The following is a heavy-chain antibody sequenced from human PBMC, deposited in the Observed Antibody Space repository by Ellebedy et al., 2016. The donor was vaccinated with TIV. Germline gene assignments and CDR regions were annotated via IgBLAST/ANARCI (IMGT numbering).Heavy chain of an antibody. D-gene: IGHD1-7*01. Sequence: AASVKVSCKASVFTFSKSAVQWVRPARGQRLELIGWIVIVNGNTDYAENFHERFIITRDLSTGTTYMELTSLRPEDTAVYYCAADRFTGTYDAFDIWGQGTVVTVSP. J-gene: IGHJ3*02. CDR1: VFTFSKSA. CDR3: AADRFTGTYDAFDI. CDR2: IVIVNGNT. V-gene: IGHV1-58*01.